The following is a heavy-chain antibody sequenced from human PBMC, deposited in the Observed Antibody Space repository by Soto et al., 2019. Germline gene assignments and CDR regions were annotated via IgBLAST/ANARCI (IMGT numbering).Heavy chain of an antibody. V-gene: IGHV4-34*01. CDR1: GGSFSGYY. CDR2: INHSGST. Sequence: SETLSLTCAVYGGSFSGYYWIWIRQPPGKGLEWIGEINHSGSTNYNPSLKSRVTISVDTSKNQFSLKLSSVTAADTAVYYCAIGEVSMVRGVRIYYYGMDVWGQGTTVTVSS. D-gene: IGHD3-10*01. CDR3: AIGEVSMVRGVRIYYYGMDV. J-gene: IGHJ6*02.